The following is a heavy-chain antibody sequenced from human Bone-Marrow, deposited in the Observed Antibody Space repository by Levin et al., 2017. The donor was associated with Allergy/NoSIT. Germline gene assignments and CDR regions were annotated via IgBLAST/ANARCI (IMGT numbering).Heavy chain of an antibody. CDR2: VNWNSETI. V-gene: IGHV3-9*01. CDR1: GFAFEDFA. D-gene: IGHD3-3*01. CDR3: ADGRYYDFWSGYFRY. Sequence: GGSLRLSCVVSGFAFEDFAMHWVRQAPGKGLEWVSGVNWNSETIAYADSVKGRFTISRDNAKNSLYLQMDSLRTEDTAFYYYADGRYYDFWSGYFRYWSQGSLVTVSS. J-gene: IGHJ4*02.